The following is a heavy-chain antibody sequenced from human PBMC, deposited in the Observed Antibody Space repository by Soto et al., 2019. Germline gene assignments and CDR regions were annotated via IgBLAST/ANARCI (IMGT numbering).Heavy chain of an antibody. CDR1: GFTFGDYA. J-gene: IGHJ6*02. V-gene: IGHV3-49*01. D-gene: IGHD1-26*01. CDR2: IRSKAYGGTT. CDR3: TRLRVGATFYYYDGMDV. Sequence: GGSLRLSCTASGFTFGDYAMSWFRQAPGKGLEWVGFIRSKAYGGTTEYAASVKGRFTISRDGSKSIAYLQMNSLKTEDTAVYYCTRLRVGATFYYYDGMDVWRQGTTVTISS.